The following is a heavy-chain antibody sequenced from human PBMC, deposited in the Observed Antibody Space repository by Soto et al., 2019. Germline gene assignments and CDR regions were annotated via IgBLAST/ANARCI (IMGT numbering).Heavy chain of an antibody. CDR2: IYHSGST. Sequence: SETLSLTCAVSGGSISSSNWWSWVRQPPGKGLEWIGEIYHSGSTNYNPSLKSRVTISVDKSKNQFSLKLSSVTAADTAVYYCARVWPGTAAGNYYYYGMDVWGQGTTVTVSS. V-gene: IGHV4-4*02. CDR3: ARVWPGTAAGNYYYYGMDV. J-gene: IGHJ6*02. D-gene: IGHD6-13*01. CDR1: GGSISSSNW.